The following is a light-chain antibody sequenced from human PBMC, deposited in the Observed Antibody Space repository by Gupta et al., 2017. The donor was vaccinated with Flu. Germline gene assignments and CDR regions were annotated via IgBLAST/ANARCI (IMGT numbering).Light chain of an antibody. CDR1: QSVSSSY. V-gene: IGKV3-20*01. CDR2: GAS. J-gene: IGKJ1*01. Sequence: ENMLTQSPGTLTLSTGERTTLTCRATQSVSSSYLAWYQQKPGQAPRLCIYGASSRATCVPYRFSGSGSGTDFTLTISRLEPEDFAVYYCQPYGSSLWTFGQGTKVEI. CDR3: QPYGSSLWT.